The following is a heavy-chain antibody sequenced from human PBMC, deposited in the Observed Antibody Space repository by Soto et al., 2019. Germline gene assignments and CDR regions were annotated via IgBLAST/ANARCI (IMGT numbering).Heavy chain of an antibody. D-gene: IGHD3-10*01. V-gene: IGHV1-2*04. CDR3: ARVGLASRSLVAFDI. Sequence: ASVKVSCKASGYTFTGYYMHWVRQAPGQGLEWMGWINPNSGGTNYAQKFQGWVTMTRDTSISTAYMELSRLRSDDTAVYYCARVGLASRSLVAFDIWGQGTMVTVSS. CDR2: INPNSGGT. J-gene: IGHJ3*02. CDR1: GYTFTGYY.